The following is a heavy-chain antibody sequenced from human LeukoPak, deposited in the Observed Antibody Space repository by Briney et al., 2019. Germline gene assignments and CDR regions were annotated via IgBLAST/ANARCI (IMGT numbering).Heavy chain of an antibody. CDR3: VSFYETY. V-gene: IGHV3-74*01. CDR1: GNYW. J-gene: IGHJ4*02. CDR2: INSDGSWT. Sequence: GGSLRLSCAASGNYWMHWVRQAPGKGLVWVSHINSDGSWTSYADSVKGRFTISKDNAKNTVYLQMNSLRAEDTAVYYCVSFYETYRGRGTLVTVSS. D-gene: IGHD2/OR15-2a*01.